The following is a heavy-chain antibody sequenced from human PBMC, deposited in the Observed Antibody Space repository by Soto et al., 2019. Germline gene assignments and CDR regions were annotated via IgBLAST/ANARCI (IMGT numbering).Heavy chain of an antibody. CDR3: ARDRDSSGSIPYFDY. Sequence: QVQLVQSGAEVKKPGSSVKVSCKASGGTFSSYTISWVRQAPGQGLEWMGRIIPILGIANYAQKFQGRVTITADKSTSTAYMELSSLRSEDTAVYYCARDRDSSGSIPYFDYWGQGTLVTVSS. V-gene: IGHV1-69*08. CDR2: IIPILGIA. D-gene: IGHD3-22*01. J-gene: IGHJ4*02. CDR1: GGTFSSYT.